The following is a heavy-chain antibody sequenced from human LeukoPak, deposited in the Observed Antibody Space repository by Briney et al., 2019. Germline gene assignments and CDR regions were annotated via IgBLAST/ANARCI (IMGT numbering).Heavy chain of an antibody. V-gene: IGHV1-18*01. J-gene: IGHJ4*02. CDR3: ARDLSLAAAGVDY. CDR1: GYTFPTYG. D-gene: IGHD6-13*01. Sequence: GASVKVSCKASGYTFPTYGISWVRQAPGQGLEWMGWISAYNANTNYAQKLQGRVTMTTDTSTSTAHMELRSLRSDDTAVYYCARDLSLAAAGVDYWGQGTLVTVSS. CDR2: ISAYNANT.